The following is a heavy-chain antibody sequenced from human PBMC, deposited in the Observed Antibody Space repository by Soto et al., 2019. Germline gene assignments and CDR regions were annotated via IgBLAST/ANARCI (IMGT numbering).Heavy chain of an antibody. D-gene: IGHD2-15*01. J-gene: IGHJ6*02. CDR2: ISSSSSTI. V-gene: IGHV3-48*02. Sequence: GGSLRLSCAASGFTFSSYSMNWVRQAPGKGLEWVSYISSSSSTIYYADSVKGRFTISRDNAKNSLYLQMNSLRDEDTAVYYCAREGVGYCSGGSCYPVDYYYYYGMDVWGQGTTVTVSS. CDR1: GFTFSSYS. CDR3: AREGVGYCSGGSCYPVDYYYYYGMDV.